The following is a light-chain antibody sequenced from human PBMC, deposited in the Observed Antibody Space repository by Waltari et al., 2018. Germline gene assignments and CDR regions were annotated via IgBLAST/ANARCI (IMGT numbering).Light chain of an antibody. Sequence: DIVMTQSPDSLAVSLGDRATINCKSSQSVLYSSNNKNYLAWYQQKPGQPPKLLIYWASTRESGVPDRFSGSGSGTDFTLTISSLQAEDVAVYYCQQYYSTPITFGQGTRLESK. CDR2: WAS. J-gene: IGKJ5*01. CDR1: QSVLYSSNNKNY. CDR3: QQYYSTPIT. V-gene: IGKV4-1*01.